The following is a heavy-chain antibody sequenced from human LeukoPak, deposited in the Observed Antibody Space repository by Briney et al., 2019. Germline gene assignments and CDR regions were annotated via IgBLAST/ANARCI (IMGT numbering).Heavy chain of an antibody. Sequence: ASVKVSCKASGYTFTGYYMHWVRQAPGQGLEWMGWINPNSGGTNYAQKFQGRVTMTRDTSISTAYMELSRLRSDDTAVYYCARDYVDTAMVDYFDYWGQGTLVTVSS. CDR1: GYTFTGYY. CDR3: ARDYVDTAMVDYFDY. J-gene: IGHJ4*02. CDR2: INPNSGGT. D-gene: IGHD5-18*01. V-gene: IGHV1-2*02.